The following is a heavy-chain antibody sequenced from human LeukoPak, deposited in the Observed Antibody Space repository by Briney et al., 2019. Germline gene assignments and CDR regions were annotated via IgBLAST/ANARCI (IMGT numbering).Heavy chain of an antibody. J-gene: IGHJ6*03. CDR1: GGSISGYF. V-gene: IGHV4-4*09. Sequence: SETLSLTCTASGGSISGYFWSWIRQPPGKGPEWIGYIYSTGTTNYSPSLSSRVTISVDTSKNQLSLNLRFVAATDTAVYHCARHNPPPTGFCSGTSCFMSGSQYFYMDVWGKGTSVTVS. D-gene: IGHD2-2*01. CDR3: ARHNPPPTGFCSGTSCFMSGSQYFYMDV. CDR2: IYSTGTT.